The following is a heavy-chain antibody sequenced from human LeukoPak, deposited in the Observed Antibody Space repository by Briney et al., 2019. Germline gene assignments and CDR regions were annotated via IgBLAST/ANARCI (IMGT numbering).Heavy chain of an antibody. CDR1: GGSISSYY. D-gene: IGHD1-26*01. J-gene: IGHJ4*02. CDR2: IYYSGST. CDR3: ARDGIVGVFDY. V-gene: IGHV4-59*01. Sequence: SETLSLTCNVSGGSISSYYWSWIRQPPGKGLEWIGYIYYSGSTNYNPSLKSRVTMSVDTSKNQFSLEVASVSAADTAVYYCARDGIVGVFDYWGQGTLVTVSS.